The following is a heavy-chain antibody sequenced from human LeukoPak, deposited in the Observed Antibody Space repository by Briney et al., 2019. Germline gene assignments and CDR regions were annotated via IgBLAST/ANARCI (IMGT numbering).Heavy chain of an antibody. D-gene: IGHD3-10*01. J-gene: IGHJ4*02. CDR2: ISDGGST. CDR3: AREKLWFGEFPFDN. Sequence: GGSLRLSCAASGFTISSNYMNWVRQAPGKGLDWVSVISDGGSTYYADSVRGRFTISRDNSKNTLFLQMNSLRVEDTAVYYCAREKLWFGEFPFDNWGQGTLVSVSS. CDR1: GFTISSNY. V-gene: IGHV3-53*01.